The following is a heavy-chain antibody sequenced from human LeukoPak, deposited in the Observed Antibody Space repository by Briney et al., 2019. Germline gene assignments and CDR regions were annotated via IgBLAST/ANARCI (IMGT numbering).Heavy chain of an antibody. V-gene: IGHV3-23*01. CDR3: ARDVAPRPYYYMDV. D-gene: IGHD6-6*01. J-gene: IGHJ6*03. CDR1: GFTFDTYG. CDR2: ISGSGDSP. Sequence: GGSLRLSCAASGFTFDTYGMNWVRQAPGKGLEWVSAISGSGDSPYYADSVKGRFTISRDNSKNTLFLQMTSLRAEDTAVYYCARDVAPRPYYYMDVWGRGTTVTVSS.